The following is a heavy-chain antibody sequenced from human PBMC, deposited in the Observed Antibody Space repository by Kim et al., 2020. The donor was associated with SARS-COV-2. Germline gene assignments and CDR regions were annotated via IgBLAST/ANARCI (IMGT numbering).Heavy chain of an antibody. V-gene: IGHV3-23*01. CDR3: AKDFGEGGVDFDS. Sequence: YYADSVEGRFAMSRDKSKNTLHLQIHSLRVEDTALYYCAKDFGEGGVDFDSWGQGVLVTVSS. D-gene: IGHD3-10*01. J-gene: IGHJ4*02.